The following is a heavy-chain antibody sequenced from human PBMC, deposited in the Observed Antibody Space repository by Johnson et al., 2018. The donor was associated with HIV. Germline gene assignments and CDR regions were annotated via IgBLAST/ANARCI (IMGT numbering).Heavy chain of an antibody. J-gene: IGHJ3*02. CDR2: ISYAGSDK. D-gene: IGHD1-7*01. CDR3: ARGSRYTFDNDDAELLHAFDI. CDR1: GFTFSSYA. Sequence: VQLVESGGGVVQPGRSLRLSCAASGFTFSSYAMHWVRQAPGKGLEWVAVISYAGSDKYYADSVKGRFTISRDSSKNTLYLEMNSMRPEEMALYYFARGSRYTFDNDDAELLHAFDIWGQGTMVTVAS. V-gene: IGHV3-30*04.